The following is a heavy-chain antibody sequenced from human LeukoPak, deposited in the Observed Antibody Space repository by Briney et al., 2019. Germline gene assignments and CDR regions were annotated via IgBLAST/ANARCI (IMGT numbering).Heavy chain of an antibody. V-gene: IGHV1-2*02. CDR2: INPNSGDT. Sequence: ASVKVSCKASGYTFTGYYMHWVRQAPGQGLEWMGWINPNSGDTNYAQKFQGRVTMTRNTSISTAYMELSSLRSEDTAVYYCAIHDYGDYGADDYWGQGTLVTVSS. D-gene: IGHD4-17*01. J-gene: IGHJ4*02. CDR1: GYTFTGYY. CDR3: AIHDYGDYGADDY.